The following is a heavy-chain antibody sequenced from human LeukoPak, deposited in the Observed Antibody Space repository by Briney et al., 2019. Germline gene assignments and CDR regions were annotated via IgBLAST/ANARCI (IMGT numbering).Heavy chain of an antibody. J-gene: IGHJ4*02. CDR1: GGSISSFY. V-gene: IGHV4-59*01. CDR3: ARFGQAADH. Sequence: PSETLSLTCTVSGGSISSFYWSWIRQPPGKGLEWIGYIDYSGTTYYNPSLNSRVAMSIDTSDNQFSLKLTSVTAADTAVYYCARFGQAADHWGQGALVTVSS. CDR2: IDYSGTT. D-gene: IGHD3-16*01.